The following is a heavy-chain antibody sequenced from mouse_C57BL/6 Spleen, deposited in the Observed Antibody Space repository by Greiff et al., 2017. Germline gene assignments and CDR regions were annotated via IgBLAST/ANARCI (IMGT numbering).Heavy chain of an antibody. J-gene: IGHJ2*01. Sequence: VQLQQSRAELVKPGASVKISCKASGYAFSSYWMNWVKQRPGKGLEWIGQIYPGDGDTNYNGKFKGKATLTADKSSSTAYMQLSSLTSEDSAVYFCARLRDPYYFDYWGQGTTLTVSS. D-gene: IGHD1-1*01. V-gene: IGHV1-80*01. CDR1: GYAFSSYW. CDR2: IYPGDGDT. CDR3: ARLRDPYYFDY.